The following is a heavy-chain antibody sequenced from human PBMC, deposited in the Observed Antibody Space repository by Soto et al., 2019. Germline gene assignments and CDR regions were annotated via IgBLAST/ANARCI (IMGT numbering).Heavy chain of an antibody. D-gene: IGHD6-13*01. V-gene: IGHV1-69*13. Sequence: SLKVSCKASGGTFRSYATSWVRQAPEQGLEWMGGIIPIFGTANYAQKFQGRVTITADESTSTAYMELSSLRSEDTAVYYCARDPSGYGSRWYLRCGWLDLLGQGTLVTVSP. CDR1: GGTFRSYA. CDR2: IIPIFGTA. J-gene: IGHJ5*02. CDR3: ARDPSGYGSRWYLRCGWLDL.